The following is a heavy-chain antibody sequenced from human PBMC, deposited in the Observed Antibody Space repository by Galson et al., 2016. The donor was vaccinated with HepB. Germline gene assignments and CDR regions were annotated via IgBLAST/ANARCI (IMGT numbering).Heavy chain of an antibody. D-gene: IGHD3-9*01. CDR2: INAGNGNT. CDR1: GYTFTNYA. J-gene: IGHJ3*02. CDR3: ARVPQLTYDDILTGYTSIPDAFDI. Sequence: SVKVSCKASGYTFTNYAMHWVRQAPGQRLEWMGWINAGNGNTKYSQKFQGRVTITRDTSASTAYMELSSLRSEDTAVYYCARVPQLTYDDILTGYTSIPDAFDIWGQGTMVTVSS. V-gene: IGHV1-3*01.